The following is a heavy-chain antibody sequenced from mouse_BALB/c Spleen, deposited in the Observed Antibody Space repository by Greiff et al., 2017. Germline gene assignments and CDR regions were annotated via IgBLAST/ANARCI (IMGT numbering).Heavy chain of an antibody. CDR1: GYSITSDYA. J-gene: IGHJ4*01. CDR2: ISYSGST. D-gene: IGHD2-10*01. CDR3: ARGGSYYGNYYAMDY. Sequence: VQLKESGPGLVKPSQSLSLTCTVTGYSITSDYAWNWIRQFPGNKLEWMGYISYSGSTSYNPSLKSRISITRDTSKNQFFLQLNSVTTEDTATYYCARGGSYYGNYYAMDYWGQGTSVTVSS. V-gene: IGHV3-2*02.